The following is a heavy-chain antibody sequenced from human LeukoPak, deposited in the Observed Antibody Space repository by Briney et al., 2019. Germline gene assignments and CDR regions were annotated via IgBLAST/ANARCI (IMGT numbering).Heavy chain of an antibody. Sequence: SETLSLTCAVYGGSFSGYYWSWIRQPPGKGLEWIGEINHSGSTNYNPSLKSRVTISVDTSKNQFSLKLSSVTAADTAVYYCARGGPWYGYYYYGMDVWGQGTTVTVSS. D-gene: IGHD6-13*01. CDR2: INHSGST. CDR1: GGSFSGYY. V-gene: IGHV4-34*01. J-gene: IGHJ6*02. CDR3: ARGGPWYGYYYYGMDV.